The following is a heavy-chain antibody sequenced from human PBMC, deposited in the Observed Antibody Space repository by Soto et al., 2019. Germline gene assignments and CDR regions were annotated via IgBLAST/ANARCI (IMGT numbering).Heavy chain of an antibody. CDR3: GKERRGSGWSVCNF. D-gene: IGHD6-19*01. V-gene: IGHV3-23*01. CDR2: ISGNGNEA. J-gene: IGHJ4*02. CDR1: GFTFRDYA. Sequence: GGSLRLSCAASGFTFRDYAMNWVRQVPGKGLEWVADISGNGNEARYADSVKGRFTISRDNSKNTLYLQLNSPRVDDTAVYYCGKERRGSGWSVCNFWGQGTQVTVSS.